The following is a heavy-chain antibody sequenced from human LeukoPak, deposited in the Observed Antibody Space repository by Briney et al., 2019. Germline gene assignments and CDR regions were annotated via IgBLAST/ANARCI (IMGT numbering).Heavy chain of an antibody. CDR2: INHSGST. V-gene: IGHV4-34*01. J-gene: IGHJ4*02. D-gene: IGHD3-22*01. Sequence: PSETLSLTCAVYGGSFSGYYWSWIRQPPGKGLEWIGEINHSGSTNYNPSLKSRVTISVDTSKDQFSLKLSSVTAADTAVYYCARAPDYYDSSGYPYYFDYWGQGTLVTVSS. CDR1: GGSFSGYY. CDR3: ARAPDYYDSSGYPYYFDY.